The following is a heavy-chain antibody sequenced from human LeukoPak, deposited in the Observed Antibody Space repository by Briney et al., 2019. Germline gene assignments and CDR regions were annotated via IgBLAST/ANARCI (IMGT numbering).Heavy chain of an antibody. CDR1: GYSFTSYW. CDR3: ARQTAMGRSGDY. D-gene: IGHD5-18*01. CDR2: IDPSDSET. J-gene: IGHJ4*02. Sequence: GESLKISCKASGYSFTSYWIGWVRQMPGKCLEWMGIIDPSDSETRYTPSFQGQVTISVDKSPTTAYLQWNSLKASDTAMYYCARQTAMGRSGDYWGQGTLVTVSS. V-gene: IGHV5-51*01.